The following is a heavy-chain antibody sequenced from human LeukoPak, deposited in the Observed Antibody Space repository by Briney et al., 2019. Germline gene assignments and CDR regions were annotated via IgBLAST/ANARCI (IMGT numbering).Heavy chain of an antibody. CDR1: GCTFSTYA. D-gene: IGHD6-13*01. Sequence: GGSLTLSCAASGCTFSTYAMSWVRQAPGKGLEWVSGISGGANSAYYAGSAKGRFTISRANSKNTLYLQMNSLTADDTAIYYCAKDRLGAAAAVFDYWGQGTLVTVSS. J-gene: IGHJ4*02. V-gene: IGHV3-23*01. CDR2: ISGGANSA. CDR3: AKDRLGAAAAVFDY.